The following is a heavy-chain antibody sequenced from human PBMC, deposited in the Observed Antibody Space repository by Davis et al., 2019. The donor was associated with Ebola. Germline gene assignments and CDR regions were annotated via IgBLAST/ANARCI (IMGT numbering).Heavy chain of an antibody. CDR3: ARGRTNTLMVGIEFDY. J-gene: IGHJ4*02. V-gene: IGHV3-30*03. D-gene: IGHD5-18*01. CDR2: ISYDGSNE. Sequence: GGSLRLSCAVSGFIFKNYGIHWVRQAPGKWLEWVAVISYDGSNEYYADSMKDRFTISRDNSKNTLYLQMNSLRVEDTAVYYCARGRTNTLMVGIEFDYWGQGTLVTVSS. CDR1: GFIFKNYG.